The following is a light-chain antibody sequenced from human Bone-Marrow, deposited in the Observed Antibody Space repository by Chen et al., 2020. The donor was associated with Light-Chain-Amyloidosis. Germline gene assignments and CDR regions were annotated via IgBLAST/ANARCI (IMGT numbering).Light chain of an antibody. CDR3: QSADSSGTYEVI. CDR2: RDT. Sequence: SYELTQPPLVSVSPGQTARITCSGDDLPTKYAYWYQQKPGQAPVLVIHRDTERPSGISERFFGSSSGTTATLTISGVQAEDEADYHCQSADSSGTYEVIFGGGTKLTVL. CDR1: DLPTKY. V-gene: IGLV3-25*03. J-gene: IGLJ2*01.